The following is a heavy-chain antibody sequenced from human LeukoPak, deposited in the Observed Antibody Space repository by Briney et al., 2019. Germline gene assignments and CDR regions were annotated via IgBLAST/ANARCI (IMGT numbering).Heavy chain of an antibody. CDR3: ARSVSTYDFWSGPIRWFDP. V-gene: IGHV1-69*02. D-gene: IGHD3-3*01. J-gene: IGHJ5*02. CDR1: GGTFSSYT. CDR2: IIPILGIA. Sequence: GASVKVSCKASGGTFSSYTISWVRQAPGQGLEWMGRIIPILGIANYAQKFQGRVTITADKSTSTAYMELSSLRSEDTAVYYCARSVSTYDFWSGPIRWFDPWGQGTLVTVSS.